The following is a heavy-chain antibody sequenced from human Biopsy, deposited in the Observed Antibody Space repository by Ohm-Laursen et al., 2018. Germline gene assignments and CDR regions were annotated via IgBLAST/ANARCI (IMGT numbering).Heavy chain of an antibody. CDR2: IDVGDYNT. J-gene: IGHJ5*01. CDR1: GFTFSNYA. Sequence: SLRLSCTASGFTFSNYAMSWVRQAPGKGLEWVAHIDVGDYNTYYADSVRGRFTISRDNSKQMVHLEINSLTADDTAVYYCVKQWGGYNFDAWGQGTLVTVSS. D-gene: IGHD1-14*01. V-gene: IGHV3-23*01. CDR3: VKQWGGYNFDA.